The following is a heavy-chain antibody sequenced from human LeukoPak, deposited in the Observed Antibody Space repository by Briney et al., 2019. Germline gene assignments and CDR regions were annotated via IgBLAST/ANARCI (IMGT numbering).Heavy chain of an antibody. CDR1: GYTFTGYY. CDR2: INPNCGGT. CDR3: ARGKDYDFWSGDFDY. D-gene: IGHD3-3*01. Sequence: ASVKVSCKSSGYTFTGYYMHWVRQAPGQGLEWMGWINPNCGGTNYAQKFQGRVTMTRDTSISTAYMELSRLRSDDTAVYYCARGKDYDFWSGDFDYWGKGTLVTVSS. V-gene: IGHV1-2*02. J-gene: IGHJ4*02.